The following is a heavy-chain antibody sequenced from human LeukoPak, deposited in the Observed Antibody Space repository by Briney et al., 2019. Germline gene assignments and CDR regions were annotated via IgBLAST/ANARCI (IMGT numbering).Heavy chain of an antibody. Sequence: PSETLSLTCTVSGGSIGSTSHFWGWIRQAPGKGLEWIGSIHSSGRVNYNPSLMSRATISVNTSKYQFSLRLGSTTAADTSVYYCATHHYYGTCGYSYLFDIWGQGTMVTVSP. J-gene: IGHJ3*02. D-gene: IGHD3-22*01. CDR3: ATHHYYGTCGYSYLFDI. CDR2: IHSSGRV. V-gene: IGHV4-39*01. CDR1: GGSIGSTSHF.